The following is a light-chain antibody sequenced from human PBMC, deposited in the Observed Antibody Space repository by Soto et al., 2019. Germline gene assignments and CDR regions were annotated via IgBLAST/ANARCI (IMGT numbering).Light chain of an antibody. CDR1: QSIRSN. Sequence: EIVMTQSPATLSVSPGERAALSCRASQSIRSNLAWYQQKPGQAPRLLIYGASTRATGIPARFSGSGSGTEFTPPHRRLQVENFDVFYCPAGSGAFGQGPKVKNK. CDR2: GAS. J-gene: IGKJ1*01. CDR3: PAGSGA. V-gene: IGKV3-15*01.